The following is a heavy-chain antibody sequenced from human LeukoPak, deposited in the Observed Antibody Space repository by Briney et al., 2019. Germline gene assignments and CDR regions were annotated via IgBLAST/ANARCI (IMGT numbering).Heavy chain of an antibody. V-gene: IGHV3-66*01. CDR1: GFTVSSNY. Sequence: GGSLRLSCAASGFTVSSNYMSWVRQAPGKGLEWVSVIYSGGSTYYSDSVKGRFTISRDNAKNSLYLQMNSLRAEDTAVYYCARGKRSNYFDYWGQGTLVTVSS. J-gene: IGHJ4*02. CDR3: ARGKRSNYFDY. CDR2: IYSGGST.